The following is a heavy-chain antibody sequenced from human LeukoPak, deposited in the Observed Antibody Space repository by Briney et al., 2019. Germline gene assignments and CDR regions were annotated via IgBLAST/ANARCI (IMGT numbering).Heavy chain of an antibody. CDR3: AKDRRGAVAGNYY. CDR2: IRYDGSNK. V-gene: IGHV3-30*02. D-gene: IGHD6-19*01. CDR1: RFSFSSYG. Sequence: GGSLRLSCEASRFSFSSYGMHWVRQAPGKGLDWVAFIRYDGSNKYYADSVKGRFTISRENSKNTLYLQMNSLRAEDTAVYYCAKDRRGAVAGNYYWGQGTLVTVSS. J-gene: IGHJ4*02.